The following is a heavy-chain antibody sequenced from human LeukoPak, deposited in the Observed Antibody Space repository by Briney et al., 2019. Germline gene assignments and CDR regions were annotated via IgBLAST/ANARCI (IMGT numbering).Heavy chain of an antibody. CDR3: VRTQYGSGSYFDD. J-gene: IGHJ5*02. CDR1: GFTFSDYY. CDR2: ISSRSDFT. Sequence: GGSLRLSCAASGFTFSDYYMSWIRQAPGKGLEWVSYISSRSDFTNYADSVKGRFTISRDNAKNSLDLQMNSLRAEDTAAYYCVRTQYGSGSYFDDWGQGTLVTVSS. D-gene: IGHD3-10*01. V-gene: IGHV3-11*03.